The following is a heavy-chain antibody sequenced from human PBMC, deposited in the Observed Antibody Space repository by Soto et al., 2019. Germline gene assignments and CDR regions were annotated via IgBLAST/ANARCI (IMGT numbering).Heavy chain of an antibody. Sequence: SETLSLTCAVYGGSFSGYYWSWIRQPPGKGLEWIGEINHSGSTNYNPSLKGRVTISVDTSKNQFSLKLGSVTAADTAVYYCARWVLYSSGWRGKTRWFDPWGQGTLVTVSS. J-gene: IGHJ5*02. CDR2: INHSGST. CDR3: ARWVLYSSGWRGKTRWFDP. V-gene: IGHV4-34*01. D-gene: IGHD6-19*01. CDR1: GGSFSGYY.